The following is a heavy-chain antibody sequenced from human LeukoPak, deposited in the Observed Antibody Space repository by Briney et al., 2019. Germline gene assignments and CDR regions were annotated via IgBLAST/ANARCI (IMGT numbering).Heavy chain of an antibody. CDR1: GYTFTGYY. Sequence: ASVKVSCKASGYTFTGYYMHWVRQAPGQGLEWMGWIIPNSGGTNYAQKFQGRVTMTRDTSINTAYMELSRLTSDDTAVYYCARPYGSGSCYGYWGQGTLVTVSS. CDR2: IIPNSGGT. J-gene: IGHJ4*02. V-gene: IGHV1-2*02. CDR3: ARPYGSGSCYGY. D-gene: IGHD3-10*01.